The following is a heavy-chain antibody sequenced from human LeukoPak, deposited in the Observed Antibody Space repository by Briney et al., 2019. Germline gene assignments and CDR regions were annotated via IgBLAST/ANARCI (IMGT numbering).Heavy chain of an antibody. Sequence: GGSLRLSCVDPEFIVNDYYMSWIRQAPGKGLEWVADIGGSDSIVAYAASVRGRFSISRDFAKNSLYLEMNSLRAENTAVYYCAREMVAGTFDSWGQGALVTVSS. CDR3: AREMVAGTFDS. J-gene: IGHJ4*02. CDR1: EFIVNDYY. CDR2: IGGSDSIV. V-gene: IGHV3-11*01. D-gene: IGHD6-19*01.